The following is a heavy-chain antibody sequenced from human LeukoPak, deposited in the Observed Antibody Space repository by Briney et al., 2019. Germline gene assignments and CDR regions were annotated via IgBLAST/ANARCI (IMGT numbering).Heavy chain of an antibody. CDR2: IWYDGSNK. J-gene: IGHJ6*03. Sequence: PGGSLRLSCAASGFTFSSYGMHWVRQAPGNGLEWVAVIWYDGSNKYYADSVKGRFTISRDNSKNTLYLQMNSLRAEDTAVYYCARGWDDFWSGLGRYMDVWGKGTTVTVSS. D-gene: IGHD3-3*01. CDR1: GFTFSSYG. CDR3: ARGWDDFWSGLGRYMDV. V-gene: IGHV3-33*01.